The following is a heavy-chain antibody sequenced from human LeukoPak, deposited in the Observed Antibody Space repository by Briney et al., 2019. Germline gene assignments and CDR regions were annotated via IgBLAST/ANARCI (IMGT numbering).Heavy chain of an antibody. Sequence: GGSLRLSCTASGFTFSSYAMSWVRQAPGKGLEWVSAISVSGGSTYYADSVKGRFTISRDNAKNTLYLQMNSLRAEDTAVYYCARDKEDSSGFPLGYWGQGTLVTVSS. CDR2: ISVSGGST. J-gene: IGHJ4*02. CDR3: ARDKEDSSGFPLGY. D-gene: IGHD3-22*01. CDR1: GFTFSSYA. V-gene: IGHV3-23*01.